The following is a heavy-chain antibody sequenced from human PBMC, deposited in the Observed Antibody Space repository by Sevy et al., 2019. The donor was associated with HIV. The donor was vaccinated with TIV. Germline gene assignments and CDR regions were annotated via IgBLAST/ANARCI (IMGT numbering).Heavy chain of an antibody. Sequence: GGSLRLSCAASGFTFSSYGMHWVRQAPGKGLEWVAVISYDGSNKYYADSVKGRFTISRDNSKNTLYLQMNSLRAEDTAVYYCAKDLNYGDSGAERDYYYYGMDVWGQGTTVTVSS. CDR3: AKDLNYGDSGAERDYYYYGMDV. V-gene: IGHV3-30*18. CDR2: ISYDGSNK. J-gene: IGHJ6*02. D-gene: IGHD4-17*01. CDR1: GFTFSSYG.